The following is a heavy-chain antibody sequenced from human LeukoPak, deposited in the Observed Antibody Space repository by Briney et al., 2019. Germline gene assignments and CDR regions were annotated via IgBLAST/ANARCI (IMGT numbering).Heavy chain of an antibody. CDR3: AKRQYCSGGSCPNGYYFDY. Sequence: GGSLRLSCAASGFTVSSNYMSWVRQAPGKGLEWVSVIYSGGSTYYADSVKGRFTISRDNSKNTLYLQMNSLRAEDTAVYYCAKRQYCSGGSCPNGYYFDYWGQGTLVTVSS. CDR1: GFTVSSNY. V-gene: IGHV3-53*01. D-gene: IGHD2-15*01. J-gene: IGHJ4*02. CDR2: IYSGGST.